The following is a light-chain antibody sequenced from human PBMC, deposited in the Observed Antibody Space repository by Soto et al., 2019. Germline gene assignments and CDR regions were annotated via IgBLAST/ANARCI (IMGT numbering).Light chain of an antibody. CDR2: GAS. J-gene: IGKJ4*01. CDR3: QQYNNWPLT. Sequence: EIVMTQSPATLSVSPGERATLSCRASQSVSSNLAWFQQKPGQAPRLLIYGASTRATGIPARFSGSGSGTEFTLTIESLQSEDFAVYYCQQYNNWPLTFGGGTKVDIK. V-gene: IGKV3-15*01. CDR1: QSVSSN.